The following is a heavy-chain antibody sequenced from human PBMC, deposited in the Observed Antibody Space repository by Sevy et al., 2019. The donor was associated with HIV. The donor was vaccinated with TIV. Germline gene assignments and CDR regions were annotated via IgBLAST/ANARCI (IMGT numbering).Heavy chain of an antibody. CDR2: FKSKIHGGTT. V-gene: IGHV3-49*04. D-gene: IGHD1-26*01. CDR1: GFIFGDYG. CDR3: TRWSGSQSIFDY. J-gene: IGHJ4*02. Sequence: GGSLRLSCTASGFIFGDYGMSWVRQAPGKGLEWIAFFKSKIHGGTTENAASVKGRFTISRDDSKNIVYLQMSNLKTAETAVYYCTRWSGSQSIFDYWGQGTLVTVSS.